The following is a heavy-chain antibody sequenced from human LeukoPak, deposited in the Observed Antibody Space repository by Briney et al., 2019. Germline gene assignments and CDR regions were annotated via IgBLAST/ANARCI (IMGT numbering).Heavy chain of an antibody. CDR3: ARDGPDDAFDI. J-gene: IGHJ3*02. Sequence: SVKVSFKASGGTFSIYAISWVRQAPGQGLEWMRGIIPIFGTANYAQKFQGRVTITADESTSTAYMELSSLRSEDTAVYYCARDGPDDAFDIWGQGTMVTVSS. CDR1: GGTFSIYA. CDR2: IIPIFGTA. V-gene: IGHV1-69*13.